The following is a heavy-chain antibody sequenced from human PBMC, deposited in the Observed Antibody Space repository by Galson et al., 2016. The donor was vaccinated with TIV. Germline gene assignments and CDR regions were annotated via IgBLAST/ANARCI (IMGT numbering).Heavy chain of an antibody. Sequence: SVKVSCKASGYSFTNYGIAWVRQAPGQGLEWMGWISTYNGYTDYAQKLQDRVTMAADTSTNTAYMELGSLRFEDTAVYYCATVAWFPGLSLDTWGQGTLVTVSS. CDR3: ATVAWFPGLSLDT. CDR2: ISTYNGYT. V-gene: IGHV1-18*01. CDR1: GYSFTNYG. D-gene: IGHD2/OR15-2a*01. J-gene: IGHJ5*02.